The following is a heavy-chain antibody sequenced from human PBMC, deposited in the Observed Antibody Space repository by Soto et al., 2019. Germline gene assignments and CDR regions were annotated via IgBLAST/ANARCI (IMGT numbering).Heavy chain of an antibody. V-gene: IGHV1-2*04. Sequence: ASVKVSCKASGYTFTGYYMHWVRQAPGQGLEWMGWINPNSGGTNYAQKFQGWVTMTRDTSISTAYMELSRLRSDDTAVYYCARDHEPSYDFWSGYWYYGMDVWGQGTTVTVSS. CDR2: INPNSGGT. J-gene: IGHJ6*02. CDR1: GYTFTGYY. CDR3: ARDHEPSYDFWSGYWYYGMDV. D-gene: IGHD3-3*01.